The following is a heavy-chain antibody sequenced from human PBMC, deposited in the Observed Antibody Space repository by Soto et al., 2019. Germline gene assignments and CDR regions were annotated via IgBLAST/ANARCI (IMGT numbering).Heavy chain of an antibody. CDR1: GDSVSSNSAA. V-gene: IGHV6-1*01. CDR2: TYYRSKWYN. J-gene: IGHJ5*02. Sequence: PSQTLSLTCAISGDSVSSNSAAWNWIRQSPSRGLEWLGRTYYRSKWYNDYAVSVKSRITINPDTSKNQFSLRLNSVTPEDTAVYYCARDLWGYCSSTSCYYWFDPWGQGTLVTVSS. D-gene: IGHD2-2*01. CDR3: ARDLWGYCSSTSCYYWFDP.